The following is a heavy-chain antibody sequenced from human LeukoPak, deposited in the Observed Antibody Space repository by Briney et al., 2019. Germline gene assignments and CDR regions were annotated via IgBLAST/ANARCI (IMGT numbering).Heavy chain of an antibody. D-gene: IGHD1-14*01. Sequence: SETLSLTCTVTGGSISSYYWSWIRQPPGKGLEWIGYIYYSGSTNYNPSLKSRVTISVDTSKNQFSLKLSSVTAADTAVYYCVGTEPYFDYWGQGTLVTVSS. V-gene: IGHV4-59*01. J-gene: IGHJ4*02. CDR2: IYYSGST. CDR1: GGSISSYY. CDR3: VGTEPYFDY.